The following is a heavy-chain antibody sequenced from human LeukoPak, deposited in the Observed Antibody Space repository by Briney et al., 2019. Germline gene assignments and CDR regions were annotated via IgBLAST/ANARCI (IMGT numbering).Heavy chain of an antibody. V-gene: IGHV3-23*01. D-gene: IGHD6-13*01. J-gene: IGHJ4*02. CDR2: IDGSGTGT. Sequence: GGSLRLSCAASGFSFSRYYMSWVRQAPGKGREWVLAIDGSGTGTYYADSVKGRFTISRDNSKNTLYLQMNSLRAEDTAVYYCVKDETGSSWYNWGQGTLVTVSS. CDR1: GFSFSRYY. CDR3: VKDETGSSWYN.